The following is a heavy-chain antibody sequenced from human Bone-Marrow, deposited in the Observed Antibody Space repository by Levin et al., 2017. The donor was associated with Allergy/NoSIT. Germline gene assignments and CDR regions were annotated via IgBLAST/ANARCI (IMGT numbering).Heavy chain of an antibody. V-gene: IGHV3-30*18. D-gene: IGHD5-18*01. CDR3: AKDWGTAFDY. Sequence: GGSLRLSCAASGFTFSSYGMHWVRQAPGKGLEWVAVISYDGSNKYYADSVKGRFTISRDNSKNTLYLQMNSLRAEDTAVYYCAKDWGTAFDYWGQGTLVTVSS. CDR2: ISYDGSNK. J-gene: IGHJ4*02. CDR1: GFTFSSYG.